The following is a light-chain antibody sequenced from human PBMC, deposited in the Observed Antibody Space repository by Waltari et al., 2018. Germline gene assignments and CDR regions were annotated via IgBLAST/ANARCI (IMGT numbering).Light chain of an antibody. J-gene: IGLJ3*02. Sequence: QSALTQPPSASGTPGQRVTISCSGSASNIGGNLVNWYQQLPGKAPKLLIYRGDQRPSGVPDRFSGSKTGSSASLAISGLQSEDEGDYFCASWDDSLNGHWVFGGGTKVTVL. CDR2: RGD. CDR3: ASWDDSLNGHWV. V-gene: IGLV1-44*01. CDR1: ASNIGGNL.